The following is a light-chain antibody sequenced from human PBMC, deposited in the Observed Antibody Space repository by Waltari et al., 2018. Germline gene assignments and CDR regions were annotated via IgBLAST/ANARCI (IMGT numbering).Light chain of an antibody. CDR3: AAWHYSLSVQYV. CDR1: KYNIGRNY. V-gene: IGLV1-47*01. Sequence: QSVLTQPPSASGTVGQRVTLSCSGSKYNIGRNYVYWYQHVPGRTPQLLIYKNNQRPSGVPGRFSGSRSCTSASLAISGLRSEDEAYYYCAAWHYSLSVQYVFGPGTTVTVL. CDR2: KNN. J-gene: IGLJ1*01.